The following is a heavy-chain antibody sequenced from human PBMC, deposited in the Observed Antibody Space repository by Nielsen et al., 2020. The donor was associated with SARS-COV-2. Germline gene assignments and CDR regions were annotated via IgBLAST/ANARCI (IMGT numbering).Heavy chain of an antibody. D-gene: IGHD6-13*01. J-gene: IGHJ6*02. Sequence: SQTLSLTCAVYGGSFSDYYWTWIRQAPGKGLEWIGEINHSGSTNYNPSLKSRIAIFVDTSKKQFSLKLNSVTAADTAVYYCARGWYASNWHYYYGMDVWGQGTTVTVSS. CDR2: INHSGST. CDR1: GGSFSDYY. V-gene: IGHV4-34*01. CDR3: ARGWYASNWHYYYGMDV.